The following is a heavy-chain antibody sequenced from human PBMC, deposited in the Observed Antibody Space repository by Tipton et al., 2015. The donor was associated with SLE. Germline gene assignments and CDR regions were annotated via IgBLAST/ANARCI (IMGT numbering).Heavy chain of an antibody. Sequence: GSLRLSCTASGFTFGDYAMSWFRQAPGKGLEWVSVIYSGGSTYYADSVKGRFTISRDNSKNTLYLQMNSLRAEDTAVYYCASRLEDYDYFDYWGQGTLVTVSS. CDR3: ASRLEDYDYFDY. J-gene: IGHJ4*02. CDR2: IYSGGST. CDR1: GFTFGDYA. V-gene: IGHV3-53*01. D-gene: IGHD3-16*01.